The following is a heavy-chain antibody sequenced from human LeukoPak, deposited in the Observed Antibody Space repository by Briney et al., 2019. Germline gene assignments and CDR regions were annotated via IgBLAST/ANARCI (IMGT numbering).Heavy chain of an antibody. Sequence: PGGSLRLSCAASGFTFSSYSMNWVRQAPGKGLEWVSSISSSSSYIYYADSVKGRFTISRDNAKNSLYLQMNSLRAEDTAVHYCARVSDWGTSGDYWGQGTLVTVSS. J-gene: IGHJ4*02. CDR3: ARVSDWGTSGDY. CDR1: GFTFSSYS. CDR2: ISSSSSYI. V-gene: IGHV3-21*01. D-gene: IGHD7-27*01.